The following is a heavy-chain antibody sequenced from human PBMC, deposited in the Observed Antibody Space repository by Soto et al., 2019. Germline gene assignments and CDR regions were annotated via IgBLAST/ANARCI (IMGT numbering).Heavy chain of an antibody. CDR1: GYTFTSYG. CDR2: ISAYNGNT. Sequence: ASVKVSCKASGYTFTSYGISWVRQAPGQGLEWMGWISAYNGNTNYAQKLQGRVTMTTDTSTSTAYMELRCLRSDDTAVYYCARNRPAAGTDWFDPWGQGTLVTVSS. V-gene: IGHV1-18*01. D-gene: IGHD6-13*01. J-gene: IGHJ5*02. CDR3: ARNRPAAGTDWFDP.